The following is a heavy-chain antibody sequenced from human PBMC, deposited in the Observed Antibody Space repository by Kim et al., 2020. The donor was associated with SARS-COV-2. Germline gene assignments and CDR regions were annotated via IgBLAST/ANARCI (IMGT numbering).Heavy chain of an antibody. J-gene: IGHJ4*02. Sequence: ASVKVSCKASGYTFTSYYMHWVRQAPGQGLEWMGIINPSGGSTSYAQKFQGRVTMTRDTSTSTVYMELSSLRSEDTAVYYCARGVGLRWLHYYFDYWGQGTLVTVSS. CDR2: INPSGGST. CDR3: ARGVGLRWLHYYFDY. CDR1: GYTFTSYY. V-gene: IGHV1-46*01. D-gene: IGHD4-17*01.